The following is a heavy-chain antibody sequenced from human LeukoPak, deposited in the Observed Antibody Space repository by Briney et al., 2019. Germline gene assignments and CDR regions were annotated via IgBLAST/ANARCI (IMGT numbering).Heavy chain of an antibody. CDR3: ARTKGSSGWDFDY. CDR1: GGSISNNNYY. J-gene: IGHJ4*02. CDR2: IYYRGST. Sequence: PETLSLTCTVSGGSISNNNYYWGWIRQPPGKGLEWIGGIYYRGSTYYNPSLQSRVTISVDTSKNQFSLRLNSVTAADTAVYYCARTKGSSGWDFDYWGQGTLVTVSS. D-gene: IGHD6-19*01. V-gene: IGHV4-39*01.